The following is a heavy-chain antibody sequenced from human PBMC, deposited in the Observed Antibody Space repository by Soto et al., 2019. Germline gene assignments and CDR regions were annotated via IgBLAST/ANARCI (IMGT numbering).Heavy chain of an antibody. CDR3: TREASSWGFAFDL. CDR2: IFGSGAPT. J-gene: IGHJ3*01. V-gene: IGHV3-23*01. D-gene: IGHD3-16*01. CDR1: GFTFSHYA. Sequence: EVQLLESGGSLVQPGGSLRLSCAASGFTFSHYAMSWVRQAPGKGLQWVSTIFGSGAPTHYADSVKRLFGISRDNSNNMLFLEMNSLKDEDTAVYYCTREASSWGFAFDLWGQGTRVAVSS.